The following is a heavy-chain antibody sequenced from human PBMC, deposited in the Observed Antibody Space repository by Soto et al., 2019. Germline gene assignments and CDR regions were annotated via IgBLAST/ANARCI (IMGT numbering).Heavy chain of an antibody. CDR2: ISYDGSNK. CDR3: ARDLGLEVFDYVWGSYPASYYYYGMDV. D-gene: IGHD3-16*01. V-gene: IGHV3-30-3*01. Sequence: GGSLRLSCAASGFTFSSYAMHWVRQAPGKGLEWVAVISYDGSNKYYADSVKGRFTISRDNSKNTLYLQMNSLRAEDTAVYYCARDLGLEVFDYVWGSYPASYYYYGMDVWGQGTTVTGSS. CDR1: GFTFSSYA. J-gene: IGHJ6*02.